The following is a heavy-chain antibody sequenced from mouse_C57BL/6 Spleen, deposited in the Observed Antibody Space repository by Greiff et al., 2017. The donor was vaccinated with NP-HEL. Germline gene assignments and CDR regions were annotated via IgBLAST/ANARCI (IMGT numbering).Heavy chain of an antibody. V-gene: IGHV5-17*01. CDR2: ISSGSSTI. CDR3: ARPGGYYPYYAMDY. J-gene: IGHJ4*01. CDR1: GFTFSDYG. D-gene: IGHD2-3*01. Sequence: EVKLMESGGGLVKPGGSLKLSCAASGFTFSDYGMHWVRQAPEKGLEWVAYISSGSSTIYYADTVKGRFTISRDNAKNTLFLQMTSLRSEDTAMYYCARPGGYYPYYAMDYWGQGTSVTVSS.